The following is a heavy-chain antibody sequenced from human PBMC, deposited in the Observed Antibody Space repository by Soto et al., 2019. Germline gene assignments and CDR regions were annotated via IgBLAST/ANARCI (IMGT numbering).Heavy chain of an antibody. CDR3: AKEVTCGAGGCLDDAFDI. D-gene: IGHD2-15*01. Sequence: QVQLVQSGAEVKKPGSSVKVSCKASGGTFSTYSITWVRQAPGQGPEWMGRIIPVLGLANYAQKFHGRVTITADKSTSPAYMERSSLGSEETAVYYCAKEVTCGAGGCLDDAFDIWGKGTMVTVSS. V-gene: IGHV1-69*02. CDR1: GGTFSTYS. CDR2: IIPVLGLA. J-gene: IGHJ3*02.